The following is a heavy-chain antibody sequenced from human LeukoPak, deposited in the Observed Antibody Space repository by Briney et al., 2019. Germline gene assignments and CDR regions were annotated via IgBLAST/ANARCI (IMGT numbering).Heavy chain of an antibody. D-gene: IGHD4-17*01. CDR3: AREVTTVASYYFDY. Sequence: PSETLSLTCAVSGGSISSGGYSWSWLRQPPGKGLEWIGYIYHSGSTYYNPSLKSRVTISVDRSKNQFSLKLSSVTAADTAVYYCAREVTTVASYYFDYWGQGTLVTVSS. J-gene: IGHJ4*02. V-gene: IGHV4-30-2*01. CDR1: GGSISSGGYS. CDR2: IYHSGST.